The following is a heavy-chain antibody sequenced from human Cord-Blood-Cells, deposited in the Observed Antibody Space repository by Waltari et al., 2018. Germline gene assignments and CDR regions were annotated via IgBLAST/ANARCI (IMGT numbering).Heavy chain of an antibody. Sequence: QVQLQQWGAGLLKTSETLSLTCAVYGGSFSGSYWSWIRQPPGKGLEWNGEINHSGSPNYNPPLKSRFTISVNTSKHQVSQQVNCVTGADTAVYYCAGGRVEEIAAAGRPYDYWGQGTLVTVSS. V-gene: IGHV4-34*01. CDR2: INHSGSP. D-gene: IGHD6-13*01. CDR1: GGSFSGSY. CDR3: AGGRVEEIAAAGRPYDY. J-gene: IGHJ4*02.